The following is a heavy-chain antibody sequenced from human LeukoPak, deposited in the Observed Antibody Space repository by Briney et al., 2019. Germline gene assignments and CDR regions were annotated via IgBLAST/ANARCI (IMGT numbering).Heavy chain of an antibody. J-gene: IGHJ6*02. CDR3: ARGAHYYDSSGYYYTPSGYYYYGMDV. Sequence: GSLRLSCAASGFTFSSYSMNWVRQPPGKGLEWIGETNHSGSTNYNPSLKSRVTISVDTSKNQFSLKLSSVTAADTAVYYCARGAHYYDSSGYYYTPSGYYYYGMDVWGQGTTVTVSS. D-gene: IGHD3-22*01. V-gene: IGHV4-34*01. CDR1: GFTFSSYS. CDR2: TNHSGST.